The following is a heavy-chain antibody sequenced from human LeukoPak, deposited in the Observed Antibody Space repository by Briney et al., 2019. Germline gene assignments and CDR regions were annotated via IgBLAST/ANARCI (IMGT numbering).Heavy chain of an antibody. CDR2: ISGSGSGT. CDR3: AKDPEVRQNNYDLGSHV. CDR1: GFTFSIYA. J-gene: IGHJ3*01. V-gene: IGHV3-23*01. Sequence: GGSLRLSCVASGFTFSIYAMHWVRQAPGKGLEWVSLISGSGSGTKYADSVKGRFIISRDNSKNTVYLQMNSLRADDTAVYYCAKDPEVRQNNYDLGSHVWGQGTMVTVSS. D-gene: IGHD3-10*01.